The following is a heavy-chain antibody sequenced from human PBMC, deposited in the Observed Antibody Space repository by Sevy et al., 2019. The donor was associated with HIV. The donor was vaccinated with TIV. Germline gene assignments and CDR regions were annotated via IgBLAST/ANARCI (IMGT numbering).Heavy chain of an antibody. D-gene: IGHD3-16*02. CDR1: GFTFNNYW. J-gene: IGHJ4*02. CDR3: ARDRGLSTPFDY. CDR2: ITNDGSST. Sequence: GGSLRLSCAVSGFTFNNYWIHWVRQAPGKGLVWVSRITNDGSSTGYAGSVEGRFTLSRDNAKNTVYLQMDSLRAEDTAMYYCARDRGLSTPFDYWGQGALVTVSS. V-gene: IGHV3-74*01.